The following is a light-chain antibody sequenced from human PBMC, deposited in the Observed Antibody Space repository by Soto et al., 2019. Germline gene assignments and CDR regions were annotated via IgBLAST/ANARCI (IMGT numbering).Light chain of an antibody. V-gene: IGKV3-20*01. CDR1: QSVSSNY. Sequence: EIVLTQSPGTLSLSPGERDTLSCRASQSVSSNYFAWYQQKPGQAPRLLIYGISSRATGIPDRFSGSGSGTDFSLTISRLEPEDVAVYYCEQYGSSPRTFGQGTKVDIK. CDR3: EQYGSSPRT. CDR2: GIS. J-gene: IGKJ1*01.